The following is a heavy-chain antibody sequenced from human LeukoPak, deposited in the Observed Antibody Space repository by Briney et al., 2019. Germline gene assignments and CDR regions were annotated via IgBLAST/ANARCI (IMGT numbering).Heavy chain of an antibody. CDR3: ARVGTRPISR. V-gene: IGHV4-34*01. CDR2: INHSGSN. J-gene: IGHJ4*02. CDR1: GGSFSGYY. D-gene: IGHD3-10*01. Sequence: PSETLSLTCAAYGGSFSGYYWSWVRQPPGKGLEWIGEINHSGSNNYNPSLKSRVTISVDTSKNQFSLKLSSVTAADTAVYYCARVGTRPISRWGQGTLVTVSS.